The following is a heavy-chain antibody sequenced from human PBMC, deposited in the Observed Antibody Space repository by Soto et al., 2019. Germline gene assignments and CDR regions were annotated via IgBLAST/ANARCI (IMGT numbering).Heavy chain of an antibody. CDR3: ARGSAFIGLDY. D-gene: IGHD1-26*01. V-gene: IGHV3-21*01. CDR2: IGTSGSYI. J-gene: IGHJ4*02. CDR1: GFIFSRYS. Sequence: GGSLRLSCAVSGFIFSRYSMNWVRQAPGKGLEWVSSIGTSGSYIYDTDSVKGRFTISRDNTKDSLYLQMNSLRAVDTAIYYCARGSAFIGLDYWGQGTPVTVSS.